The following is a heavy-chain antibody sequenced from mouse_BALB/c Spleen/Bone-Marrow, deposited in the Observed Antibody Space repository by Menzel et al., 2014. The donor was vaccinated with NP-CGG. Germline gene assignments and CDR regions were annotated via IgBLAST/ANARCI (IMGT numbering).Heavy chain of an antibody. CDR1: GFSLTSYG. Sequence: VMLVESGPGLVAPSQSLSITCTVSGFSLTSYGVHWVRQPPGEGLEWLGVIWAGGSTNYNSALMSRLNISKDNSKSQVFLKMSSLQTDDTAMYYCARTLRWYFDVWGAGTAVTVSS. CDR2: IWAGGST. J-gene: IGHJ1*01. V-gene: IGHV2-9*02. CDR3: ARTLRWYFDV.